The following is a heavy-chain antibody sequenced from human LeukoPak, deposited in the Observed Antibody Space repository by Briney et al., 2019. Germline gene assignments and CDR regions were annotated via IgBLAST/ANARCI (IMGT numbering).Heavy chain of an antibody. D-gene: IGHD5-18*01. V-gene: IGHV3-30*18. CDR2: ISYDGSNK. CDR3: AKDLRNTAMPTGD. Sequence: GGSLRLSCAASGFTFSSYGMHWVRQAPGKGLEWVAVISYDGSNKYYADSVKGRFTISRDNSKNTLYLQMSSLRAEDTAVYYCAKDLRNTAMPTGDWGQGTLVTVSS. J-gene: IGHJ4*02. CDR1: GFTFSSYG.